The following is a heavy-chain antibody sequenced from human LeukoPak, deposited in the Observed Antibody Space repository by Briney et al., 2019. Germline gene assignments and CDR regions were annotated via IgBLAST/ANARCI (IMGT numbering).Heavy chain of an antibody. Sequence: ASVKVSCKASDHAFNNFYIHWVRQAPGQGLQWMAVIHPSGGDTTSAQEFQGRLTLTRDMSTSTVYMEMSSLRSEDTAVYFCATGGIGLYNWFDPWGQGTLVTVPS. CDR2: IHPSGGDT. J-gene: IGHJ5*02. CDR3: ATGGIGLYNWFDP. V-gene: IGHV1-46*02. D-gene: IGHD2-8*02. CDR1: DHAFNNFY.